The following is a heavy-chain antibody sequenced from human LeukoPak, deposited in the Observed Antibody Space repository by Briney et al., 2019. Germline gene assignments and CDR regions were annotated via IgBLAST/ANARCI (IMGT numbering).Heavy chain of an antibody. CDR1: NASIGRHY. J-gene: IGHJ6*03. CDR3: ARTGDGYNYYNYYYMDV. D-gene: IGHD5-24*01. Sequence: SETLSLTCSVSNASIGRHYWSWIRQAPGKGLEWIGYVYFTGRTHYNPSLKSRVTISVDLPNNQFSLELNSLTAADTAVYFCARTGDGYNYYNYYYMDVWGKGTTITVSS. V-gene: IGHV4-59*11. CDR2: VYFTGRT.